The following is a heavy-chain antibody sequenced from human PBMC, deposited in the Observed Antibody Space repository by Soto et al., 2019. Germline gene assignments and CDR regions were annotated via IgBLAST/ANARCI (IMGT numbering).Heavy chain of an antibody. CDR3: ARSGYSYGIDAFDI. D-gene: IGHD5-18*01. CDR1: GFSLNTSGMR. Sequence: SGPTLVNPTQTLTLTSTFFGFSLNTSGMRLGWIRQPPGKALEWLARIDWDEDKFYSTSMKTRLTISKDTSKNQVVLTMTNMDPVDTATYYCARSGYSYGIDAFDIWGQGTMVTVSS. CDR2: IDWDEDK. V-gene: IGHV2-70*04. J-gene: IGHJ3*02.